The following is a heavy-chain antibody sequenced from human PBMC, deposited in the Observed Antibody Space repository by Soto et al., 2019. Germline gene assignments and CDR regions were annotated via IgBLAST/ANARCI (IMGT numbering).Heavy chain of an antibody. D-gene: IGHD4-17*01. CDR1: GFTFGNFA. Sequence: EVQLLESGGGLVQPGGSLRLSCAASGFTFGNFAMNWVRQAPGKGLQWVSGISGNGGSTYYPDSVKGRFSISRDNSNNTLYLQINSLRAEDTAVYYCAKPRATVTIRFFDYWGQGTLVTVSS. CDR3: AKPRATVTIRFFDY. CDR2: ISGNGGST. V-gene: IGHV3-23*01. J-gene: IGHJ4*02.